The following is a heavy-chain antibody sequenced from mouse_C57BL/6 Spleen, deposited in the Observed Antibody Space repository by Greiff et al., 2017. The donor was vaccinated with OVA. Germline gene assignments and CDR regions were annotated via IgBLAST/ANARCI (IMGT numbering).Heavy chain of an antibody. CDR2: ISYSGSA. Sequence: VQLKQSGPGLAKPSQTLSLTCSVTGYSIIRDYWNWIRKFPGTKLEYMGYISYSGSAYYYPSIISRLSITRDTSKNQYYLQLNSVTTEDTAAYYCARYEATGYFDYWGQGTALTVSS. CDR1: GYSIIRDY. J-gene: IGHJ2*01. V-gene: IGHV3-8*01. D-gene: IGHD3-2*02. CDR3: ARYEATGYFDY.